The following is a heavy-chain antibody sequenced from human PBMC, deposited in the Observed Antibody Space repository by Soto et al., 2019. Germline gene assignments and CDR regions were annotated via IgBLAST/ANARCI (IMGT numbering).Heavy chain of an antibody. CDR2: IKRDGSEK. CDR1: GFTFSSYW. V-gene: IGHV3-7*01. Sequence: GGSLRLSCEASGFTFSSYWMSWVRQAPGKGLEWVANIKRDGSEKYYADSVKGRFTISRDNSKNTLYLQMNSLRAEDTAVYYCAKDRSGRPDYWGQGTLVTVSS. J-gene: IGHJ4*02. D-gene: IGHD6-19*01. CDR3: AKDRSGRPDY.